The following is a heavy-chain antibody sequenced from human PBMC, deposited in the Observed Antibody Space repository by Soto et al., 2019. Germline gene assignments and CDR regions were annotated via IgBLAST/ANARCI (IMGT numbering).Heavy chain of an antibody. V-gene: IGHV4-31*03. D-gene: IGHD4-4*01. CDR3: ARDQAYDYTSPGDYYYYGMDV. CDR2: IYYSGST. J-gene: IGHJ6*02. Sequence: PSETLSLTCTVSGGSISSGGHYWNWIRHHPGKGLEWIGYIYYSGSTYYNPSLKSRVTISVDTSKNQFTLNLSSVTAADTAVYYCARDQAYDYTSPGDYYYYGMDVWGQGTTVTVSS. CDR1: GGSISSGGHY.